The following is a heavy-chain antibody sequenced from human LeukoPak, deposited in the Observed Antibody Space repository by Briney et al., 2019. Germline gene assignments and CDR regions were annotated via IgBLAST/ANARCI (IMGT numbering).Heavy chain of an antibody. D-gene: IGHD1-26*01. J-gene: IGHJ6*02. V-gene: IGHV4-30-4*01. Sequence: SQTLSLTCTVSGGSISSGDYYWSWIRQPPGKGLEWIGYIYYSGSTNYNPSLKSRVTISVDTSKNQFSLKLSSVTAADTAVYYCARAYSGSYLYYYYYGMDVWGQGTTVTVSS. CDR3: ARAYSGSYLYYYYYGMDV. CDR1: GGSISSGDYY. CDR2: IYYSGST.